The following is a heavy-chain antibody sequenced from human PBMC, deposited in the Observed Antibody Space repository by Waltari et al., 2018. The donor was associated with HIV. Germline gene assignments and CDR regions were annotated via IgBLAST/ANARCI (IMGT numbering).Heavy chain of an antibody. V-gene: IGHV4-39*01. Sequence: QLQLQESGPGLVKPSETLSLTCTVPGGSIRSSNYYWGWIRQPPGQGREWIGSFYFSGSTYYNPSLKSRLTISVDTSTNQFSLNLRSVTAADTAVYYCARHSYLLGFCSSTSCQGWFDPWGQGTLVTVSS. J-gene: IGHJ5*02. CDR2: FYFSGST. D-gene: IGHD2-2*03. CDR1: GGSIRSSNYY. CDR3: ARHSYLLGFCSSTSCQGWFDP.